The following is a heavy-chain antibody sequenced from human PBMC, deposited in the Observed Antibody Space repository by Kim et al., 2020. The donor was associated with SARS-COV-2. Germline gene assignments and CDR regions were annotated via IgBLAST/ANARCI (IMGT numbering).Heavy chain of an antibody. D-gene: IGHD6-19*01. V-gene: IGHV3-23*01. Sequence: KGRFTISRDNSKNTLYLQMNSLRAEDTAVYYCAKGIRSSGHGMRPYGMDVWGQGTTVTVSS. J-gene: IGHJ6*02. CDR3: AKGIRSSGHGMRPYGMDV.